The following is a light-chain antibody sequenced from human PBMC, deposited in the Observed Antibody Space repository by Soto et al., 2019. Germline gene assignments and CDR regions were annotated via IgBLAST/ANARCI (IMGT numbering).Light chain of an antibody. J-gene: IGKJ1*01. CDR1: QGIGDD. Sequence: DIQMTQSPSSLSASVGDRVTITCRASQGIGDDLGWYQQKPGKAPKLLIYKASSLESGVPSRFSGSGSGTEFTLTISSLQPDDFATYYCQQYNSYWTFGQGTKVDI. CDR3: QQYNSYWT. V-gene: IGKV1-5*03. CDR2: KAS.